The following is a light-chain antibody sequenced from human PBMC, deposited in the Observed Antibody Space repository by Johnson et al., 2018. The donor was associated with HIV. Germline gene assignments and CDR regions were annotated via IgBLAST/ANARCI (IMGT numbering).Light chain of an antibody. Sequence: VLSQPPSVSAAPGQKVTIYCSGSSSNIGNNYVSWYQQLPGTAPKLLIYDNNKRPSGIPDRFFGSQSGPSATLDITGLQTGDEGDYYCGAWDSSLNAYVFGTGTKVTVL. V-gene: IGLV1-51*01. J-gene: IGLJ1*01. CDR2: DNN. CDR1: SSNIGNNY. CDR3: GAWDSSLNAYV.